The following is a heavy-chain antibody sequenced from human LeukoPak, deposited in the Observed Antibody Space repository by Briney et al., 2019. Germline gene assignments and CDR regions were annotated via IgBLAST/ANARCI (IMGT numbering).Heavy chain of an antibody. CDR2: IRYDGSNK. CDR1: GFTFSSYG. Sequence: GGSLRLSCAASGFTFSSYGMHWVRQAPGKGLEWVAFIRYDGSNKYYADSVKGRFTISRDNSKNTLYLQMNSLRAEDTAVYYCARTITMIVVAGGYWGQGTLVTVSS. V-gene: IGHV3-30*02. D-gene: IGHD3-22*01. CDR3: ARTITMIVVAGGY. J-gene: IGHJ4*02.